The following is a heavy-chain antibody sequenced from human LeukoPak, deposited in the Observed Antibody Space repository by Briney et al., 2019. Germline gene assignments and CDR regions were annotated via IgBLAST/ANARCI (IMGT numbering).Heavy chain of an antibody. V-gene: IGHV4-59*01. Sequence: PSETLSLTCTVSGGSISSYYWSWIRQPPGKGLEWLGYIYYSGSTNYNPSLKSRVTISVDTSKNQFSLKLSSVTPADTAVYYCARVGHYDSSGYHFPNWFDPWGQGTLVTVSS. CDR3: ARVGHYDSSGYHFPNWFDP. CDR1: GGSISSYY. J-gene: IGHJ5*02. D-gene: IGHD3-22*01. CDR2: IYYSGST.